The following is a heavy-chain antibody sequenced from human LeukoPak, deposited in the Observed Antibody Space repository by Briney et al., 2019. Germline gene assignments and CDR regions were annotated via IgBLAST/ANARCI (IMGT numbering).Heavy chain of an antibody. J-gene: IGHJ4*02. CDR3: ASEYSSSWYVAY. CDR2: IYYSGST. Sequence: TSETLSLTCTVSGGSISSSSYYWGWIRQPPGKGLEWIGSIYYSGSTYYNPSLKSRVTISVDTSKNQFSLKLSSVTAADTAVYYCASEYSSSWYVAYWGQGNPGHRLL. CDR1: GGSISSSSYY. D-gene: IGHD6-13*01. V-gene: IGHV4-39*01.